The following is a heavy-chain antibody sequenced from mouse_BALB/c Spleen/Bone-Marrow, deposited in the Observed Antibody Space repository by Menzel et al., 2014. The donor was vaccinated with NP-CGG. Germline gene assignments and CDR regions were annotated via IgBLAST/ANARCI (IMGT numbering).Heavy chain of an antibody. J-gene: IGHJ2*01. CDR1: GFTFSSYG. D-gene: IGHD2-1*01. Sequence: EVMLVESGGGLVQPGGSLKLSCAASGFTFSSYGMSWVRQTPDKRLELVATINSDGGVTYYPDSVKGRFTTSRDNAKNTLYLQMSSLKSEDTAMYYCARENPYGNYFDYWGQGTTPTVSS. V-gene: IGHV5-6-3*01. CDR2: INSDGGVT. CDR3: ARENPYGNYFDY.